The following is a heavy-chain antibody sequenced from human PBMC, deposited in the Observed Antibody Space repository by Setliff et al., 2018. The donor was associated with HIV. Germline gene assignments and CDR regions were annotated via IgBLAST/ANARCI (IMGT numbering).Heavy chain of an antibody. D-gene: IGHD6-13*01. V-gene: IGHV4-39*07. CDR2: VYYSGST. J-gene: IGHJ4*02. CDR3: ARDGYSSSWYVISGSFDY. CDR1: GGSIRSSSYY. Sequence: SETLSLTCIVSGGSIRSSSYYWGWIRQPPGKGLEWIGTVYYSGSTYYNPSLKSRVTISVDTSENQFSLKLSSVTAADTAVYYCARDGYSSSWYVISGSFDYWGQGILVTVSS.